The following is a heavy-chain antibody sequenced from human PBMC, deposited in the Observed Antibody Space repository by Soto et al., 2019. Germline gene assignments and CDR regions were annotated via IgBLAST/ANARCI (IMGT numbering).Heavy chain of an antibody. Sequence: SETLSRTCTVSGGSISTSSYDWGRLRPPPGKGLEWIGYIYYSGRTNYNPSLKSRVTISVDTSKNQFSLKLSSVTAADTAVYYCARLKRNWNYHYYYGMDVWGQGTTVTVSS. CDR3: ARLKRNWNYHYYYGMDV. CDR2: IYYSGRT. J-gene: IGHJ6*02. CDR1: GGSISTSSYD. D-gene: IGHD1-7*01. V-gene: IGHV4-61*05.